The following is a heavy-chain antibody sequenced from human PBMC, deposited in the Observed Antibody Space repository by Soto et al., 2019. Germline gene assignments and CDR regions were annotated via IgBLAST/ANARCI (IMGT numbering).Heavy chain of an antibody. Sequence: SETLSLTCTVSGGSISSYYWSWIRQPPGKGLEWIGYIYYSGSTNYNPSLKSRVTISVDTSKNQFSLKLSSVTAADTAVYYCARGGSNSGPVRSSSWRLPDYWGQGTLVTVSS. CDR2: IYYSGST. CDR1: GGSISSYY. CDR3: ARGGSNSGPVRSSSWRLPDY. D-gene: IGHD6-13*01. J-gene: IGHJ4*02. V-gene: IGHV4-59*01.